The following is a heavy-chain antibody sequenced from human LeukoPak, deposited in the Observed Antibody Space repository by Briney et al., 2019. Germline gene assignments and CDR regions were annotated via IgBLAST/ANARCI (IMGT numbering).Heavy chain of an antibody. CDR2: INSDGSST. V-gene: IGHV3-74*01. CDR3: ARPITMVRGVIIPGWFDP. J-gene: IGHJ5*02. Sequence: GGSLRLSCAASGFTFSSYWMHWVRQAPGKGLVWVSRINSDGSSTSYADSVKGRFTISRDNAKNTLYLQMNSLRAEDTAVYYCARPITMVRGVIIPGWFDPWGQGTLVTVSS. CDR1: GFTFSSYW. D-gene: IGHD3-10*01.